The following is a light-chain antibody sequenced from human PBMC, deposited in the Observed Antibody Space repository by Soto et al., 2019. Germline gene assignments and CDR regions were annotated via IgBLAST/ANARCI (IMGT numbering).Light chain of an antibody. CDR3: QQRSTWPFLT. CDR1: QTVSRY. J-gene: IGKJ4*01. Sequence: VLTQSPATLSLSPGERATLSCRASQTVSRYLAWYQQKPCQAPRLLIYYASNRAAGITARFSGRGSGTDYTLTISSLEPEDFAVYYCQQRSTWPFLTFGGGNKVEI. CDR2: YAS. V-gene: IGKV3-11*01.